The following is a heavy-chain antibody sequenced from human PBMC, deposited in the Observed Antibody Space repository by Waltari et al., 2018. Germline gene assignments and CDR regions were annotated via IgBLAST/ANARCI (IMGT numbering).Heavy chain of an antibody. D-gene: IGHD6-13*01. V-gene: IGHV3-48*01. J-gene: IGHJ3*02. CDR3: ARGGISGAFDI. CDR2: ISTSSSTI. Sequence: EVQLVESGGGLVQPGGSLRLSCAASGFTFTNYNMNWVRQAPGKGLEWVSHISTSSSTIYYADSVKGRFTISRDNAKNSLYMQMNSLRAEDTAVYYCARGGISGAFDIWGQGTMVTVSS. CDR1: GFTFTNYN.